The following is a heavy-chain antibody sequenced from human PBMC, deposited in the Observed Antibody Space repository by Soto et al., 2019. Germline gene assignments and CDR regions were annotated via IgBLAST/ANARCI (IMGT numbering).Heavy chain of an antibody. J-gene: IGHJ4*02. CDR2: IRASNGDT. D-gene: IGHD3-10*01. Sequence: QVQLVQSGTEVKKPGASVKVSCKASGYTFNSYGISWVRQAPGQGLEWMAWIRASNGDTNYAQNLQGRVTVTIETSTSTDYIDLRSLRADDTSMYYCVRDSFGQASFEYWDQGTLVTVS. V-gene: IGHV1-18*04. CDR1: GYTFNSYG. CDR3: VRDSFGQASFEY.